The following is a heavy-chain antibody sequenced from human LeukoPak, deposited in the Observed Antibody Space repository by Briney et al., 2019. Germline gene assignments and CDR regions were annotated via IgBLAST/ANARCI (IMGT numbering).Heavy chain of an antibody. J-gene: IGHJ4*02. CDR3: ARDRKTEGYSYGIDY. D-gene: IGHD5-18*01. CDR1: GFTFSSYA. V-gene: IGHV3-30-3*01. Sequence: GGSLRLSCAASGFTFSSYAMHWVRQAPGKGLEWVAVISYDGSNKYYADSVKGRFTISRDNSKNTLYLQMNSLRAEDTAVYYCARDRKTEGYSYGIDYWGQGTLVTVSS. CDR2: ISYDGSNK.